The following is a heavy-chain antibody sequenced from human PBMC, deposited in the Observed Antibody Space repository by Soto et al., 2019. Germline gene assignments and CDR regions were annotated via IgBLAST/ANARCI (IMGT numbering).Heavy chain of an antibody. J-gene: IGHJ4*02. CDR2: ISWNSGRI. CDR3: ASGRGYDILSGYSPSFDY. Sequence: EVQLVESWGGLVQSGKSRRLSCAASGLTFDDYAMHWVRQAPGKDLEWFSGISWNSGRIGYADSVKGRFTISRDHAKNSLYLQMISLRAGDTALCYGASGRGYDILSGYSPSFDYWGPGTLVNGSS. D-gene: IGHD3-9*01. V-gene: IGHV3-9*01. CDR1: GLTFDDYA.